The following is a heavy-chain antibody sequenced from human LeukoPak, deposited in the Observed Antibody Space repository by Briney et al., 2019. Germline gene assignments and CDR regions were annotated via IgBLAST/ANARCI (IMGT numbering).Heavy chain of an antibody. CDR2: IIPIFGTA. V-gene: IGHV1-69*13. CDR1: GGTFSSYA. D-gene: IGHD3-22*01. J-gene: IGHJ4*02. Sequence: GASVKVSCKASGGTFSSYAISWVRQAPGQGLEWMGGIIPIFGTANYAQKFQGRVTITADESTSTAYMELSSLRSEDTAVYYCARKMYPYYYDSSGYYLFDYWGQGTLVTVSS. CDR3: ARKMYPYYYDSSGYYLFDY.